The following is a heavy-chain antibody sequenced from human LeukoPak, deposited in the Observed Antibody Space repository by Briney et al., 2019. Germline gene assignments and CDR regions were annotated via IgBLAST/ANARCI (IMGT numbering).Heavy chain of an antibody. J-gene: IGHJ1*01. D-gene: IGHD6-19*01. Sequence: SETLSLTCAVSCYSISSGYYWGWIRQPPGKGLEWIGSIYHSGSTYYNPSLKSRVTISVDTSKNQFSLKLSSVTAADTAVYYCASWGQWLPREYFQHWGQGTLVTVSS. V-gene: IGHV4-38-2*01. CDR2: IYHSGST. CDR3: ASWGQWLPREYFQH. CDR1: CYSISSGYY.